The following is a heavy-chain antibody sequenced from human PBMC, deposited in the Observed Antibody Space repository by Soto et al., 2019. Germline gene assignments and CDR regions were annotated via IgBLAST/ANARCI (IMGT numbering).Heavy chain of an antibody. D-gene: IGHD1-26*01. J-gene: IGHJ6*03. CDR3: ACVEQAPMDV. V-gene: IGHV3-66*01. CDR2: IYSGGST. CDR1: GFTVSSNY. Sequence: EVQLVESGGGLVQPGGSLRLSCAASGFTVSSNYMSWVRQAPGKGLEWVSVIYSGGSTYYADSVKRRFTISRDNSKNTVYLQMNSLRAEDTAVDYCACVEQAPMDVRGKGTTVTVSS.